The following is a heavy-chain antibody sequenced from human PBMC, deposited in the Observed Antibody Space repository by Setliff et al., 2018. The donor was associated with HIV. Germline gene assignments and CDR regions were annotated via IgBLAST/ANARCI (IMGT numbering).Heavy chain of an antibody. Sequence: SETLSLTCIVSGDSISTYYWSWIRQPAGKELEWIGRIYGTGSTTYNPSLESRVTMSVDRSNNQFSLKLNSVAAADTAVYYCARVFPPIRGAPFGTPPGAFDIWGQGTMVTVSS. J-gene: IGHJ3*02. CDR1: GDSISTYY. D-gene: IGHD2-15*01. CDR3: ARVFPPIRGAPFGTPPGAFDI. CDR2: IYGTGST. V-gene: IGHV4-4*07.